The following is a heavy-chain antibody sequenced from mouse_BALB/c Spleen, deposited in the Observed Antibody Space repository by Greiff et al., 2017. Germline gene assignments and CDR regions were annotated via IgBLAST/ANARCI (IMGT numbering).Heavy chain of an antibody. CDR2: IFPGTGTT. D-gene: IGHD1-1*01. CDR1: GYTFTSYW. J-gene: IGHJ2*01. CDR3: ARIYYYGSSYDY. Sequence: QVQLKQSGAELVKPGASVKLSCKTSGYTFTSYWIQWVKQRPGQGLGWIGEIFPGTGTTYYNEKFKGKATLTIDTSSSTAYMQLSSLTSEDSAVYFCARIYYYGSSYDYWGQGTTLTVSS. V-gene: IGHV1S132*01.